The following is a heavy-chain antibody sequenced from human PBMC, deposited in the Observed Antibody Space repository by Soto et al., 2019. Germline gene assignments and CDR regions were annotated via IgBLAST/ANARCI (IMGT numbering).Heavy chain of an antibody. D-gene: IGHD6-13*01. CDR3: ARAPLYSNRWQGLFDP. Sequence: GASVKVSCKASGYTFTNYAIHWVRQAPGQRLECMGWINAGHGDTQYSQKFQGRVTITRDTSANTAYMELRSLRYEDTALYFCARAPLYSNRWQGLFDPWGQGTLVPVSS. V-gene: IGHV1-3*01. CDR2: INAGHGDT. CDR1: GYTFTNYA. J-gene: IGHJ5*02.